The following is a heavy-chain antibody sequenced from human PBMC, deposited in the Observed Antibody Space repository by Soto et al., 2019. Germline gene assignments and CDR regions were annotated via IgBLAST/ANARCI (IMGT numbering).Heavy chain of an antibody. V-gene: IGHV1-69*04. CDR1: GDTFNFYS. CDR2: VNPNVRMS. D-gene: IGHD3-3*01. CDR3: ARDQGITTFGVYSMYYNGMDV. J-gene: IGHJ6*02. Sequence: SVKVSCKASGDTFNFYSINWVRQAPGLGLEWMGRVNPNVRMSNYAQQFQGRVTMTTDTSTSTAYMDLRSLRSDDTAVYYCARDQGITTFGVYSMYYNGMDVWG.